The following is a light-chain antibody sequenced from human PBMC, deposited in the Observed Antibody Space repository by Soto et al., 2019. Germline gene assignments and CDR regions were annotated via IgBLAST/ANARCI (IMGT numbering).Light chain of an antibody. V-gene: IGKV1D-13*01. J-gene: IGKJ4*01. Sequence: AIQLTQSPSSLSASVGDRVTITCRASQGVRSPLAWYQQKPGISPKFLIFGASSLGNGVPTRFSASGSGTDFTLTISSLQPEDFATNYYQHFNNYILTLGGGTKVEIQ. CDR1: QGVRSP. CDR3: QHFNNYILT. CDR2: GAS.